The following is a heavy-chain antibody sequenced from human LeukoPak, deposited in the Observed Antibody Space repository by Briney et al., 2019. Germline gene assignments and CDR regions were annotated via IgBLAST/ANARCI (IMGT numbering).Heavy chain of an antibody. D-gene: IGHD2-2*01. CDR1: GYTFTSYG. Sequence: ASVKVSCKASGYTFTSYGISWVRQAPGQGLEWMGWISAYNGNTNYAQKLQGRVTMTTDTSTSTAYMELSRLRSDDTAVYYCARGLGYRSSTSCYRYYGMDVWGQGTTVTVSS. V-gene: IGHV1-18*01. CDR3: ARGLGYRSSTSCYRYYGMDV. CDR2: ISAYNGNT. J-gene: IGHJ6*02.